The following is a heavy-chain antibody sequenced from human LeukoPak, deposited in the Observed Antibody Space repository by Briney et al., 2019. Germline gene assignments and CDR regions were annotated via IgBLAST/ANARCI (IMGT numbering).Heavy chain of an antibody. J-gene: IGHJ3*02. Sequence: GGSLRLSCAASGFTFSSYAMSWVRQAPGKGLEWVSDISGSGGGTYYADSVKGRFTISRDNSKNTLYLQMNSLRAEDTAVYYCAKGVRMGVTSAFDIWGQGTMVTVSS. CDR1: GFTFSSYA. CDR2: ISGSGGGT. V-gene: IGHV3-23*01. D-gene: IGHD1-26*01. CDR3: AKGVRMGVTSAFDI.